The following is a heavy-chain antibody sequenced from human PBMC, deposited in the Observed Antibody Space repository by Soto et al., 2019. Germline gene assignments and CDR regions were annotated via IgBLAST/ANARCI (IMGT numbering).Heavy chain of an antibody. CDR3: ASAYNMYI. V-gene: IGHV3-74*01. D-gene: IGHD1-1*01. Sequence: EVQLVESGGGLVQPGGSLRLSCAASGFTFSNYWMHWVRQAPGKGLVWVSRIKSDGSSTNYADSVKGRFTISRDNAKNTVFLQMNSLRAEDTAVYYCASAYNMYIWGQGTTVTVSS. CDR2: IKSDGSST. CDR1: GFTFSNYW. J-gene: IGHJ6*02.